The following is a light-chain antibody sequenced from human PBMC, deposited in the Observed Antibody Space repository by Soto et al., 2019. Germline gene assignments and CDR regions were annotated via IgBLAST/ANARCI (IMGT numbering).Light chain of an antibody. CDR1: QSISSSF. J-gene: IGKJ2*01. CDR3: QQYGGSPMFT. CDR2: GAS. Sequence: IVLTQSPGTLSLSPGERATLSCRASQSISSSFLAWYQQKPGQAPRLVIYGASSRATGIPDRFSGSGSGTDFTLIITRLVPEDFAVYYCQQYGGSPMFTFGQGTKLEIK. V-gene: IGKV3-20*01.